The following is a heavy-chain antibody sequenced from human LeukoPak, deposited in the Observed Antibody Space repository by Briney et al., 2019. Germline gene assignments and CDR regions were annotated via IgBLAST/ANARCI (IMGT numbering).Heavy chain of an antibody. CDR1: GYNFNIYW. D-gene: IGHD6-19*01. CDR2: ISPGGSDT. Sequence: GESLKISCEASGYNFNIYWIGWVRQMPGKGLEWMGIISPGGSDTRYSPSFEGQVTISADRSINTAYLQWSSLKASDTAIYYCARQQAEPGPGIDYWGQGTVVIVSS. J-gene: IGHJ4*02. V-gene: IGHV5-51*01. CDR3: ARQQAEPGPGIDY.